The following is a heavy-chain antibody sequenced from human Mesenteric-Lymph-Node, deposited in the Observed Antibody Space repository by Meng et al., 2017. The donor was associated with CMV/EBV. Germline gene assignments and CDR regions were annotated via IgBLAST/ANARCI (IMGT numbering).Heavy chain of an antibody. D-gene: IGHD3-3*01. CDR1: FSDYY. CDR3: ARDPHYDFWSGPTGWFDP. Sequence: FSDYYMSWIRQAPGKGLEWVSYISSSGSTIYYADSVKGRFTISRDNAKNSLYLQMNSLRAEDTAVYYCARDPHYDFWSGPTGWFDPWGQGTLVTVSS. CDR2: ISSSGSTI. V-gene: IGHV3-11*01. J-gene: IGHJ5*02.